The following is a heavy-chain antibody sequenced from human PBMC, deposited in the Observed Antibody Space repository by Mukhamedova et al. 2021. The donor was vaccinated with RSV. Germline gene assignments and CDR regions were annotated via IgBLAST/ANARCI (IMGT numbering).Heavy chain of an antibody. Sequence: VKGRFTISRDNAKNLLYLQMNSLRAEDTAVYYCASGPAGTMVRGVTHPWGQGTLVTVSS. D-gene: IGHD3-10*01. V-gene: IGHV3-11*06. CDR3: ASGPAGTMVRGVTHP. J-gene: IGHJ5*02.